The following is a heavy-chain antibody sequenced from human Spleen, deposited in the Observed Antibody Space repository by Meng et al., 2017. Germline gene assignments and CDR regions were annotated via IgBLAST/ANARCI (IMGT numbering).Heavy chain of an antibody. D-gene: IGHD5-18*01. CDR1: GGSISSAGYY. V-gene: IGHV4-31*11. CDR2: INHSGST. J-gene: IGHJ4*02. CDR3: ARGGYSYGPDY. Sequence: QLHLQESGPGLVKPSQTLSLTCAGSGGSISSAGYYWSWIRQHPGKGLEWIGEINHSGSTNYNPSLKSRVTISVDTSKNQFSLKLSSVTAADTAVYYCARGGYSYGPDYWDQGTLVTVSS.